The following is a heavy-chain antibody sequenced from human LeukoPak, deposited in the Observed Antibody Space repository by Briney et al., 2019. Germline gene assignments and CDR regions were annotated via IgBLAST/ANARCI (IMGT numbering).Heavy chain of an antibody. Sequence: ASVKVSCKASGYTFTSYGISWVRQAPGQGLEWMGWISAYNGNTNYAQKLQGRVTMTTDTSTSTAYMELRSLRSDDTAVYYCARGTGYNWNYVHLGYWGQGTLVTVSS. J-gene: IGHJ4*02. CDR2: ISAYNGNT. V-gene: IGHV1-18*01. CDR1: GYTFTSYG. CDR3: ARGTGYNWNYVHLGY. D-gene: IGHD1-7*01.